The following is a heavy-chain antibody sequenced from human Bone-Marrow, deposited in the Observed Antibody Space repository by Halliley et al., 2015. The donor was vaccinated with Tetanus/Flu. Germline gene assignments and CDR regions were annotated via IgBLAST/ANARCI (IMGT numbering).Heavy chain of an antibody. Sequence: SLRLSCTASGFTFKNHKMNWVRQVPGKGLEWVSSINGRSSDLNYAASLKGRVTISRDNANNSLYLQMNSLRAEDSAIYYCARDNSFNPPSDWFFDLWGRGTLVTVSS. J-gene: IGHJ2*01. V-gene: IGHV3-21*06. CDR3: ARDNSFNPPSDWFFDL. CDR2: INGRSSDL. CDR1: GFTFKNHK. D-gene: IGHD4-4*01.